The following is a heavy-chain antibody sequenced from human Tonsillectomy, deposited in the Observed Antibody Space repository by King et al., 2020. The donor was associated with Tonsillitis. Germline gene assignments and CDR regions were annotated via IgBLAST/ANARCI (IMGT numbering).Heavy chain of an antibody. J-gene: IGHJ4*02. CDR3: ARDQRYGDSIFDY. Sequence: VQLQESGPGLVKPSQTLSLTCTVSGGSISSGGYYWTWIRQYPGKGLEWIGYISYTGSTYYNPSIRSRVTISADTPKNQFSLKLRSVTAADPAVYYCARDQRYGDSIFDYWGQGTLVTVSS. CDR1: GGSISSGGYY. V-gene: IGHV4-31*03. CDR2: ISYTGST. D-gene: IGHD4-17*01.